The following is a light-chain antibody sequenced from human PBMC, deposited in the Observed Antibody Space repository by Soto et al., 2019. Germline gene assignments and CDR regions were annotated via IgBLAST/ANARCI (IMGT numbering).Light chain of an antibody. J-gene: IGLJ1*01. CDR1: SSDVGAYNY. V-gene: IGLV2-8*01. CDR2: EVN. CDR3: SSYAGSSNV. Sequence: QSVLTQPRSVSGSPGQSVTISCTGTSSDVGAYNYVSWHQQHPGKAPKLVIYEVNKRPSGVPDRFSGSKSGNTASLTVSGLQAEDEADYYCSSYAGSSNVFGTGTKLTVL.